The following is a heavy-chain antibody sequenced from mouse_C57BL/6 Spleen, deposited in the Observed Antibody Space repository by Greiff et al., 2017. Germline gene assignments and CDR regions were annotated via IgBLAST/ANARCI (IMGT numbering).Heavy chain of an antibody. CDR1: GYTFTDYY. D-gene: IGHD2-14*01. V-gene: IGHV1-26*01. CDR3: AKGAMEYDGVDY. CDR2: INPNNGGT. J-gene: IGHJ2*01. Sequence: EVQLQQSGPELVKPGASVKISCKASGYTFTDYYMNWVKQSHGKSLEWIGDINPNNGGTSYNQKFKGKATLTVDKSSSTAYMELRSLTSEDSAVYYCAKGAMEYDGVDYWGQGTTLTVSS.